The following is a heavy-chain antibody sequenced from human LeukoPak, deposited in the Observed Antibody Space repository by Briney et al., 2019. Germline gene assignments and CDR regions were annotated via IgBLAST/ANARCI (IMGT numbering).Heavy chain of an antibody. J-gene: IGHJ4*02. V-gene: IGHV1-2*02. D-gene: IGHD6-13*01. CDR3: ARGVATTGAKFFDY. CDR2: INPNSGGT. Sequence: ASVKVSCKASGYTFSVYYIHWLRQAPGQGLEWLGWINPNSGGTLYSQKFQGGVTMSRDTSISAVYMELNRLTTDDTAVYFCARGVATTGAKFFDYWGQGTLVTVSS. CDR1: GYTFSVYY.